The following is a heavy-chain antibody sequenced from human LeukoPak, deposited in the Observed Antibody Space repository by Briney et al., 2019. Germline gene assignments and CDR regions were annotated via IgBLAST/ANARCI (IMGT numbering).Heavy chain of an antibody. D-gene: IGHD5-24*01. CDR2: IYTGGST. J-gene: IGHJ4*02. V-gene: IGHV4-4*07. Sequence: PSETLSLTCTVSGGSISSYYLNWIRQPAGKGLEWVGRIYTGGSTNYNPSLKIRVTMSVDTSKNQFSLKLSSVTAADTAVYYCAREEMATIDYWGQGTLVTVSS. CDR3: AREEMATIDY. CDR1: GGSISSYY.